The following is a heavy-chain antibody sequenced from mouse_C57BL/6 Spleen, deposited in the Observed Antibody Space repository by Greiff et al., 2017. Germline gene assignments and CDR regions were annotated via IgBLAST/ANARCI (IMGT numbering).Heavy chain of an antibody. CDR1: GFTFSSYG. CDR3: ARRLDYYGSSWYIDV. V-gene: IGHV5-6*02. D-gene: IGHD1-1*01. J-gene: IGHJ1*03. CDR2: ISSGGSYP. Sequence: DVKLQESGGDLVKPGGSLKLSCAASGFTFSSYGMSWVRQTPDKRLEWVATISSGGSYPYYPDSVKGRFPISRDNTKNTLYLQLCSLKSEDTAMYYCARRLDYYGSSWYIDVWGTGTTVTVSS.